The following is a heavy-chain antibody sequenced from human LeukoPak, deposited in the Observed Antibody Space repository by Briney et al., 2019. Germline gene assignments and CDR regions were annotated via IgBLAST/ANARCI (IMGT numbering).Heavy chain of an antibody. CDR1: GFTFSSYA. D-gene: IGHD3-22*01. V-gene: IGHV3-23*01. Sequence: GGSLRLSCAASGFTFSSYAMSWVRQAPGKGLEWVSAISGSGGSTYYADSVKGRFTTSRDNSKNTLYLQMNSLRAEDTAVYYCAKASGYYYLGYDWFDPWGQGTLVTVSS. CDR2: ISGSGGST. CDR3: AKASGYYYLGYDWFDP. J-gene: IGHJ5*02.